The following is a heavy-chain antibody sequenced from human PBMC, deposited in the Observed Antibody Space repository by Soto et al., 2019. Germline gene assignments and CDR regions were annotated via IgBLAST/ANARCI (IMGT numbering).Heavy chain of an antibody. Sequence: EVHLVESGGGLVKPGESLRLSCVVSGIKFSDAWMNWVRQTPGKGLEWVGRIYGDSRSETAAPVKGRFTISRDNSKDTLYLEMSTLGVDDTAVYFRVWQARYTSNFHWGQGTLVTVSS. CDR1: GIKFSDAW. D-gene: IGHD6-13*01. CDR3: VWQARYTSNFH. CDR2: IYGDSRSET. V-gene: IGHV3-15*07. J-gene: IGHJ4*02.